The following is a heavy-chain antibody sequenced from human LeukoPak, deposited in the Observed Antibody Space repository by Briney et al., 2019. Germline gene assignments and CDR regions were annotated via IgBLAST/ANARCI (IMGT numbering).Heavy chain of an antibody. CDR1: GYSFTSYW. V-gene: IGHV5-51*01. J-gene: IGHJ4*02. Sequence: GESLKISCQGSGYSFTSYWIAWVRQMPGKGLEWMGIVYPGDSDTRYGPSFQGQVTISADKSISTAYLQWSSLKASDTAIYYCARRYYYDSHRYLDYWGQGTLVTVSS. CDR2: VYPGDSDT. CDR3: ARRYYYDSHRYLDY. D-gene: IGHD3-22*01.